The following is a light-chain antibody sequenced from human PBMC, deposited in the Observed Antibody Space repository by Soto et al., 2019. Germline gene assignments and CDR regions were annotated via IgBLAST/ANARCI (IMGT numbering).Light chain of an antibody. CDR3: QTWASGIVV. CDR2: LSVDGSH. J-gene: IGLJ2*01. V-gene: IGLV4-69*01. Sequence: QLVLTQSPSASASLGASVKVTCTLSSGHSSYAIAWHQQQPRKGPRYLMKLSVDGSHIRGDGVPDRFSVSSSGTDRYLTISRLQSEAEPDYYCQTWASGIVVFAGGTKLTV. CDR1: SGHSSYA.